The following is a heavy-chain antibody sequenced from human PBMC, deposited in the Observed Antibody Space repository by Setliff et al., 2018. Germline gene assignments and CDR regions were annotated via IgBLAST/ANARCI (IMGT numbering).Heavy chain of an antibody. CDR3: ARDGVFYAMDV. D-gene: IGHD3-10*01. V-gene: IGHV3-7*01. J-gene: IGHJ6*02. CDR2: IDPDGIGK. CDR1: GFTFNKYW. Sequence: GGSLRLSCGASGFTFNKYWMTWVRQAPGKGLEWVANIDPDGIGKYYIDSVRGRFTISRDNAKNTLYLHMNNLRAEDTALYYCARDGVFYAMDVWGHGTTVTVSS.